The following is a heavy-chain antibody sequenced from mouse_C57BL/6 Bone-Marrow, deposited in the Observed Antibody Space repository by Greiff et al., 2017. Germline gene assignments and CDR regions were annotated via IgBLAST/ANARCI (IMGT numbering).Heavy chain of an antibody. V-gene: IGHV2-2*01. D-gene: IGHD2-2*01. CDR1: GFSLTSYG. Sequence: VQLVESGPGLVQPSQSLSISCTASGFSLTSYGVHWVRQSPGKGLEWLGAIWSGGSTDYNAAFISRLSSSKDNSKSQVLFKMNSLQADDTAIYYCARWWLRDYWGQGTTLTVSA. J-gene: IGHJ2*01. CDR2: IWSGGST. CDR3: ARWWLRDY.